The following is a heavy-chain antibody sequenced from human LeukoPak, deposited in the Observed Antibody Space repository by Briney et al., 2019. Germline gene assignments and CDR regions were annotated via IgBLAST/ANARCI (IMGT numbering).Heavy chain of an antibody. D-gene: IGHD6-13*01. CDR3: ARDRSSSRDLDY. CDR2: ISWNSGSI. J-gene: IGHJ4*02. Sequence: PGRSLRLSCAASGFTFDDYAMHWVRQAPGKGLEWVSGISWNSGSIGYADSVKGRFTISRDNAKNSLYLQMNSLRAEDTAVYYCARDRSSSRDLDYWGQGTLVTVSS. V-gene: IGHV3-9*01. CDR1: GFTFDDYA.